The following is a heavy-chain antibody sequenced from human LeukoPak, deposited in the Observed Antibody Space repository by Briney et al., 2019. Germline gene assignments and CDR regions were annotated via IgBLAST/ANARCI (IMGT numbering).Heavy chain of an antibody. V-gene: IGHV3-74*01. J-gene: IGHJ4*02. CDR2: INSDGSST. CDR3: ATPIELSSGWVGSCDY. D-gene: IGHD6-19*01. Sequence: GGSLRLSCAASGFTFSSYWMHWVRHAPGKGLVWVSRINSDGSSTSYADSVKGRFTISRDNAKNTLYLQMNSLRAEDTAVYYCATPIELSSGWVGSCDYWGQGTLVTVSS. CDR1: GFTFSSYW.